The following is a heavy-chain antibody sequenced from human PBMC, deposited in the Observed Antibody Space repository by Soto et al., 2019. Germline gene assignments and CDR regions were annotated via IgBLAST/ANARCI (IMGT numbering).Heavy chain of an antibody. CDR1: GFTFSGSA. CDR3: TRSHCSGGSCYRNNYYYGMDV. V-gene: IGHV3-73*01. J-gene: IGHJ6*02. Sequence: HPGGSLRLSCAASGFTFSGSAMHWVRQASGKGLEWVGRIRSKANSYATAYAASVKGRFTISRDDPKNTAYLQMNSLKTEDTAVYYCTRSHCSGGSCYRNNYYYGMDVWGQGTTVTVSS. D-gene: IGHD2-15*01. CDR2: IRSKANSYAT.